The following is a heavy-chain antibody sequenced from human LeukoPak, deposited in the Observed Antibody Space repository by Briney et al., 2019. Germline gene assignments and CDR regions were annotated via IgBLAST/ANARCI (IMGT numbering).Heavy chain of an antibody. Sequence: GGSLRLSCAASGFTFSSYAMSWVRQAPGKGLEWVSAISGSGGSTYYADSVKGRFTISRDNSKNTLYLQISSLRVEDTAVYYCAKTGRDYGDFFYFDYWGREPWSPSRQ. J-gene: IGHJ4*02. V-gene: IGHV3-23*01. D-gene: IGHD4-17*01. CDR2: ISGSGGST. CDR1: GFTFSSYA. CDR3: AKTGRDYGDFFYFDY.